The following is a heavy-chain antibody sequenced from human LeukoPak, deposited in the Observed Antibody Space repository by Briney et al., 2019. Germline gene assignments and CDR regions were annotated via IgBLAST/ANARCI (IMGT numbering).Heavy chain of an antibody. Sequence: GGSLRLSCAASGFTFSSYTMNWVRQAPGKGLEWVSSISSSSSYTYYADSVKGRFTISRDNAKNSLYLQMNSLRAEDAAVYYCASDFPIQGYWGQGTLVTVSS. CDR2: ISSSSSYT. J-gene: IGHJ4*02. V-gene: IGHV3-21*01. CDR1: GFTFSSYT. CDR3: ASDFPIQGY.